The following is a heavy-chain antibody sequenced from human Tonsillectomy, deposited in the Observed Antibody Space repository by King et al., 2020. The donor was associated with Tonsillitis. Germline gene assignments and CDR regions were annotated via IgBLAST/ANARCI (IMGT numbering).Heavy chain of an antibody. CDR1: GGSISSGSYY. Sequence: QLQESGPGLVKPSQTLSLTCTVSGGSISSGSYYWSWIRQPAGKGLEYIGRIYTTSGNTNYNPSLKSRVTISVDTSKNQFSLKLSSVTAADTAVYYCARDASYSSSSPYFDYWGQGTLVTVSS. J-gene: IGHJ4*02. CDR2: IYTTSGNT. D-gene: IGHD6-6*01. CDR3: ARDASYSSSSPYFDY. V-gene: IGHV4-61*02.